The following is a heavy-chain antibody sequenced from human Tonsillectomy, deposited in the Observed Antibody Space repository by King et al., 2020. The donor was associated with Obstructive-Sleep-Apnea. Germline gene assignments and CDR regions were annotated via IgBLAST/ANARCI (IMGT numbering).Heavy chain of an antibody. V-gene: IGHV3-9*01. CDR3: AKDLYYGSGPFDY. Sequence: VQLVESGGGLVQPGRSLRISCAASGFTFDDYAMHWVRQAPGKGLEWVSGISWNSGSIGYADSVKGRFTISRDNAKNSLYLQMNSLRAEDTALYYCAKDLYYGSGPFDYWGQGTLVTVSS. CDR2: ISWNSGSI. CDR1: GFTFDDYA. J-gene: IGHJ4*02. D-gene: IGHD3-10*01.